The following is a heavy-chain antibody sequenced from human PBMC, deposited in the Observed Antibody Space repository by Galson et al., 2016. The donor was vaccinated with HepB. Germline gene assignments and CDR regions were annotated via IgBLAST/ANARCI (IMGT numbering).Heavy chain of an antibody. V-gene: IGHV4-59*01. CDR1: GDSLIHYY. D-gene: IGHD1-1*01. J-gene: IGHJ4*02. CDR2: IYYNGHT. CDR3: GRWNEGLDY. Sequence: TLSLTCTVSGDSLIHYYWGWIRQPPGKGLEWIGHIYYNGHTNYNLSLTSRLSMSVDTSSNQFSLKLSSVTAADTAVYYCGRWNEGLDYWGQGTLVTVSS.